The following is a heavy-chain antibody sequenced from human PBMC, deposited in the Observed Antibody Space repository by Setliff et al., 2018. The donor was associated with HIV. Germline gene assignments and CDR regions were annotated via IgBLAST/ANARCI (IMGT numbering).Heavy chain of an antibody. D-gene: IGHD5-12*01. Sequence: GGSLRLSCAASGFTFSDYGMHWVRQAPGKGLEWVALISYDGGNEYHADSVNNRFNISRENSRNTLYLQMTSLTAEDTAIYFCAKAYSDVWYGWFAPWGQGTLVTVSS. J-gene: IGHJ5*02. CDR1: GFTFSDYG. V-gene: IGHV3-30*18. CDR2: ISYDGGNE. CDR3: AKAYSDVWYGWFAP.